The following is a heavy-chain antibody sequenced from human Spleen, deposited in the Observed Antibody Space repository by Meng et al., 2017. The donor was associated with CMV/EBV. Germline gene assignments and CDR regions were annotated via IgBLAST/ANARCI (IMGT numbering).Heavy chain of an antibody. V-gene: IGHV1-69*05. CDR3: AVTTAGYYYYFDY. J-gene: IGHJ4*02. CDR1: GGTFSSLG. D-gene: IGHD1-26*01. Sequence: SVKVSCKASGGTFSSLGFNWMRQAPGQGLEWMGGIIPIFGTPKYAQSFQGRVSITTDESTSTAYIELSSLRSEDTAMYYCAVTTAGYYYYFDYWGQGTLVTVSS. CDR2: IIPIFGTP.